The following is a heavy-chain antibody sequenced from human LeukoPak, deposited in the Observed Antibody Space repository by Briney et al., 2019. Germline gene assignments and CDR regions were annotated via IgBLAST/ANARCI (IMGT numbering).Heavy chain of an antibody. V-gene: IGHV1-46*01. CDR1: GYSFTSYG. Sequence: GASVKVSCKASGYSFTSYGITWVRQAPGQGLEWMGIINPSGGSTSYAQKFQGRVTMTRDTSTSTVYIELSSLRSEDTAVYYCARDNPETYDFWSGILAGDWYFDLWGRGTLVTVSS. J-gene: IGHJ2*01. CDR2: INPSGGST. CDR3: ARDNPETYDFWSGILAGDWYFDL. D-gene: IGHD3-3*01.